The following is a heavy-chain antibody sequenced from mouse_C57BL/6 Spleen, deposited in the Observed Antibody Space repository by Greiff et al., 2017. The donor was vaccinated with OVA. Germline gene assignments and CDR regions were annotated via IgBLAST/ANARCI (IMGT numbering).Heavy chain of an antibody. J-gene: IGHJ4*01. CDR2: IDPETGGT. CDR1: GYTFTDYE. Sequence: QVQLQQSGAELVRPGASVTLSCKASGYTFTDYEMHWVKQTPVHGLEWIGAIDPETGGTAYNQKFKGKAILTADKSSSTAYMELRSLTSEDSAVYYCTFHCFLYAMDYWGQGTSVTVSS. V-gene: IGHV1-15*01. CDR3: TFHCFLYAMDY.